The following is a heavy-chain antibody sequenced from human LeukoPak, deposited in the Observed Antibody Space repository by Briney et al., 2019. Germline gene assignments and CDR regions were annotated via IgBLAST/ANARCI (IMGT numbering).Heavy chain of an antibody. D-gene: IGHD6-25*01. CDR1: GFTFSSYW. J-gene: IGHJ4*02. V-gene: IGHV3-74*01. CDR2: INSDGSTT. Sequence: GGSLRLSCVVSGFTFSSYWMHWVRQAPGEGPVWVSRINSDGSTTTYADSVKGRFTISRDNAKNTLYLQMNSLRAEDTAVYYCPKGGVDYWGQGTLVTVS. CDR3: PKGGVDY.